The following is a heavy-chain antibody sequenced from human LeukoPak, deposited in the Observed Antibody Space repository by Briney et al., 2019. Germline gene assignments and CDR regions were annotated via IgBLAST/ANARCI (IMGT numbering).Heavy chain of an antibody. CDR2: IRSSSSSI. V-gene: IGHV3-48*02. J-gene: IGHJ4*02. CDR1: GFTFSTYA. CDR3: ARDLSWGFDY. D-gene: IGHD7-27*01. Sequence: PGGSLRLSCAASGFTFSTYAMTWVRQAPGKGLEWISYIRSSSSSIFYADSVKGRFTISTDNGRNSLYLQMNSLRDEDTAVYYCARDLSWGFDYWGQGILVTVSS.